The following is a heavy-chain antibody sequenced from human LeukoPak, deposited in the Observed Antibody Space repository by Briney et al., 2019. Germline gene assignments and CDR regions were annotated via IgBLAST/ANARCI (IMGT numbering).Heavy chain of an antibody. J-gene: IGHJ4*02. CDR2: MNPNSGNT. CDR3: ARVFVSGTAPGFDY. V-gene: IGHV1-8*01. CDR1: GYTFSSYD. D-gene: IGHD1-1*01. Sequence: ASVKVSCKASGYTFSSYDIIWVRQATGQGLEWMGWMNPNSGNTGYAQKFQGRVTITTDTSTSTAYMELRSLRSDDTAVYYCARVFVSGTAPGFDYWGQGTLVTVSS.